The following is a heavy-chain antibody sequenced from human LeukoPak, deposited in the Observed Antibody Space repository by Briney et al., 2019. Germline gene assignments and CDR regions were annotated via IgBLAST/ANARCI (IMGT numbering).Heavy chain of an antibody. V-gene: IGHV3-21*01. J-gene: IGHJ4*02. CDR1: GFTFSSYS. CDR3: ARVRSAGWNLKDFDY. Sequence: GGSLRLSCAASGFTFSSYSMNWVRQAPGKGLEWVSSISSSSSYIYYADSVKGRFTISRDNAKNSLYLQMNSLRAEDTAVYYCARVRSAGWNLKDFDYWGQGTLVTVSS. CDR2: ISSSSSYI. D-gene: IGHD1-1*01.